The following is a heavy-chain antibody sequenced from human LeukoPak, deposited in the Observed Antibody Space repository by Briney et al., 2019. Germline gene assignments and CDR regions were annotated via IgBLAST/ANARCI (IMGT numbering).Heavy chain of an antibody. V-gene: IGHV4-31*03. J-gene: IGHJ5*02. CDR2: ISYSGST. Sequence: PSETLSLTCTVSGGSISSGGYYWSWIRQHPGKGLEWIGYISYSGSTYYNPSLKSRITISVDTSKNQFSLRLNSVTAADTAVYYCARSQSNWFDPWGQGTLVTVSS. CDR3: ARSQSNWFDP. CDR1: GGSISSGGYY.